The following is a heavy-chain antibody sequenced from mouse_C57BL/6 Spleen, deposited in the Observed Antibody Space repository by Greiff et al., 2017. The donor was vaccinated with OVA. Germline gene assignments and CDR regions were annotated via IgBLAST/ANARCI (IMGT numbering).Heavy chain of an antibody. Sequence: VQLQQPGAELVMPGASVKLSCKASGYTFTSYWMHWVKQRPGQGLEWIGEIDPSDSYTNYNQKFKGKSTLTVDKSSSTAYMQLSSLTSEDSAVYYCARSGPSPDWYFDVWGTGTTVTVSS. V-gene: IGHV1-69*01. CDR3: ARSGPSPDWYFDV. CDR1: GYTFTSYW. CDR2: IDPSDSYT. J-gene: IGHJ1*03.